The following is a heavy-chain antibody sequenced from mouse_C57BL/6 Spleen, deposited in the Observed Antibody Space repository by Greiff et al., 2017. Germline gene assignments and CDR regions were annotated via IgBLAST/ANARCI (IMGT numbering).Heavy chain of an antibody. CDR2: ISDGGSYT. CDR1: GFTFSSYA. CDR3: ARDEGAWFAY. V-gene: IGHV5-4*01. Sequence: EVQGVESGGGLVKPGGSLKLSCAASGFTFSSYAMSWVRQTPEKRLEWVATISDGGSYTYYPDNVKGRFTISRDNAKNNLYLQMSNLKSEDTAMYYCARDEGAWFAYWGQGTLVTVSA. J-gene: IGHJ3*01.